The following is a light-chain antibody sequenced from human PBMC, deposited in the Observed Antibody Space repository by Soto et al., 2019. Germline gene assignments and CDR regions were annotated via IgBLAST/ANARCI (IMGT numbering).Light chain of an antibody. J-gene: IGLJ1*01. Sequence: QSVLTQPPSVSGAPGQRVTISCTGSSSNIGAGYDVHWYQQLPGTAPKLLIYGNSNRPSGVPDRFSGSKSGTSASLAITGLQAEDEADYYFQSYDSSLSGFYVFGTVTKLTVL. CDR3: QSYDSSLSGFYV. V-gene: IGLV1-40*01. CDR1: SSNIGAGYD. CDR2: GNS.